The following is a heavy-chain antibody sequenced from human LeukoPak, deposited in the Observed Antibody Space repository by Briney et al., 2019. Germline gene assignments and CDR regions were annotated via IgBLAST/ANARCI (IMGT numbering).Heavy chain of an antibody. CDR1: GGSISSGGYS. J-gene: IGHJ4*02. V-gene: IGHV4-30-2*01. CDR3: ARGPYDILTGYYPFDY. D-gene: IGHD3-9*01. Sequence: SETLSLTCAVSGGSISSGGYSWSWIRQPPGKRLEWIGYIYHSGSTYYNPSLKSRVTISVDRSKNQFSLKLSSVTAADTAVYYCARGPYDILTGYYPFDYWGQGTLVTVSS. CDR2: IYHSGST.